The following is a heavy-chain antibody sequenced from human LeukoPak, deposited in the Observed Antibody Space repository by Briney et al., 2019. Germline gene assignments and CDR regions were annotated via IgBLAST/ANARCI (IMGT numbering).Heavy chain of an antibody. V-gene: IGHV3-74*01. CDR2: IKSDDSSK. Sequence: LPGGSLRLSCAASGFTFSSYWMHWVRQAPGKGLVWVSRIKSDDSSKSYADSVKGRFTISRDNAKNTLYLQMNSLRAEDTAVYYCARGDGGSYQGRFDYWGQGTLVTVSS. J-gene: IGHJ4*02. D-gene: IGHD1-26*01. CDR1: GFTFSSYW. CDR3: ARGDGGSYQGRFDY.